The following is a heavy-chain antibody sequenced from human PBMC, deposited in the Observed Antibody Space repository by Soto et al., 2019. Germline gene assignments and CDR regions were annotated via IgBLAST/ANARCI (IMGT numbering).Heavy chain of an antibody. V-gene: IGHV4-39*01. D-gene: IGHD2-8*01. CDR3: ARVSKLINYYFDY. CDR2: IYYSGST. J-gene: IGHJ4*02. Sequence: SETLSLTCTVSGGSISSSSYYWGWIRQPPGKGLEWIGSIYYSGSTYYNPSLKSRVTISVDTSKNQFSLKLSSVTAADTAVYYCARVSKLINYYFDYWGQGTLVTAPQ. CDR1: GGSISSSSYY.